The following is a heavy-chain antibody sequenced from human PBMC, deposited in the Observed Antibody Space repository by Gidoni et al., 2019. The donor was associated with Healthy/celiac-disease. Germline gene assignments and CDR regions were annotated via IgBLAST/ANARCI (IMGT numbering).Heavy chain of an antibody. D-gene: IGHD3-10*01. CDR2: RSYDGSNK. Sequence: QVQLVESGGGVVPPGRSLSLSCDASVFTFRSYAMHWVRQAPGKGLEWVAVRSYDGSNKYYADSVKGRCTISRDNSKNTLYLQMNSLRAEDTAVYYCARGGPGNYYYYGMDVWGQGTTVTVSS. V-gene: IGHV3-30-3*01. J-gene: IGHJ6*02. CDR3: ARGGPGNYYYYGMDV. CDR1: VFTFRSYA.